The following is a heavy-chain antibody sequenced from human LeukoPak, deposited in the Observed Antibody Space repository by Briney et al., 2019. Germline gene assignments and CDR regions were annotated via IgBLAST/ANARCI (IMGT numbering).Heavy chain of an antibody. V-gene: IGHV3-30*02. CDR3: AKDSRRYSNGWHFDY. J-gene: IGHJ4*02. CDR2: IRYDGGNK. CDR1: GFTFSSYG. Sequence: PGGSLRLSCAVSGFTFSSYGMHWVRQAPDKGLEWVAFIRYDGGNKYYADSMKGRFTISRDNSKNTLYLQINSLRAEDTAVYYCAKDSRRYSNGWHFDYWGQGILVTVSS. D-gene: IGHD6-19*01.